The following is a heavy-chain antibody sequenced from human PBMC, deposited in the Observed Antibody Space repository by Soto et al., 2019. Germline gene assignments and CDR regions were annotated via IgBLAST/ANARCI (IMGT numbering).Heavy chain of an antibody. CDR1: GFTFSSYA. V-gene: IGHV3-30-3*01. D-gene: IGHD6-19*01. J-gene: IGHJ4*02. CDR2: ISYDGSNK. CDR3: VEVAGIFY. Sequence: PGGSLRLSCAASGFTFSSYAMHWVRQAPGKGLEWVAVISYDGSNKYYADSVKGRFTISRDNSKNTLYLQMNSLRAEDTAVYYCVEVAGIFYWGQGTLVTVSS.